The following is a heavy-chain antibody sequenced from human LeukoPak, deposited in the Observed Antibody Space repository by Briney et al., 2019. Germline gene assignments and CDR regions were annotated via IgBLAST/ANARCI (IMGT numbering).Heavy chain of an antibody. V-gene: IGHV3-30-3*02. Sequence: GGSLRLSCAASGFTFSSYAVHWVRQAPGKGLEWVAVISYDGSNKYYADSVRGRFTISRDNSKNTLYLQMNSLRAEDTAVYYCASQYYYDSSGYSFDYWGQGTLVTVSS. J-gene: IGHJ4*02. D-gene: IGHD3-22*01. CDR1: GFTFSSYA. CDR2: ISYDGSNK. CDR3: ASQYYYDSSGYSFDY.